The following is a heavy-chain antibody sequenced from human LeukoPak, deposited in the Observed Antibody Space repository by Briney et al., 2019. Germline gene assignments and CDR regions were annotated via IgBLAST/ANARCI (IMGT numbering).Heavy chain of an antibody. V-gene: IGHV1-8*02. J-gene: IGHJ5*02. D-gene: IGHD6-19*01. Sequence: ASVKVSCKASGYTFTGYYMHWVRQAPGQGLEWMGWINPNSGNTGYAQKFQGRVTMTRNTSISTAYMELSSLRSEDTAVYYCARGEAVADWFDPWGQGTLVTVSS. CDR2: INPNSGNT. CDR1: GYTFTGYY. CDR3: ARGEAVADWFDP.